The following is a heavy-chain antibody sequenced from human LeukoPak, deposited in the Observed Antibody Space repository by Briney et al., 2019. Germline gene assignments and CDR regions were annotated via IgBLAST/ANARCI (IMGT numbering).Heavy chain of an antibody. CDR3: ASGGRVSRYFDH. V-gene: IGHV4-4*02. Sequence: PSETLSLTCAVSVGSIWSSTWWTWVRQPPGKGLEWIGEIFYSGSTNSNPSLKSRLTMSVDESKHEFSLKLTSVTAADTAVYYCASGGRVSRYFDHWGQGTLVTVSP. J-gene: IGHJ4*02. CDR2: IFYSGST. CDR1: VGSIWSSTW. D-gene: IGHD3-9*01.